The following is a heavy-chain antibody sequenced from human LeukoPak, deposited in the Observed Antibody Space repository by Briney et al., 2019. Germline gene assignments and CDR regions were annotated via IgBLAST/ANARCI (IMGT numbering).Heavy chain of an antibody. Sequence: GGSLRLSCAASGFTFSSYAMSWVRQAPGKGLEWVSAISGSGGSTYYADSVKGRFTISRDNSKNTLYLQMNSLRAEDTAVYYCARDHIYYGSGSYVGMDVWGQGTTVTVSS. CDR3: ARDHIYYGSGSYVGMDV. CDR1: GFTFSSYA. J-gene: IGHJ6*02. V-gene: IGHV3-23*01. D-gene: IGHD3-10*01. CDR2: ISGSGGST.